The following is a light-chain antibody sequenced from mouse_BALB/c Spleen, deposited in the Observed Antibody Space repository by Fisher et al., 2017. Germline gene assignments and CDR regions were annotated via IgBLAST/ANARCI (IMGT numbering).Light chain of an antibody. J-gene: IGKJ2*01. V-gene: IGKV4-53*01. CDR2: DTS. Sequence: DIVLTQTTALMAASLGEKVTITCSVSSSISSSNLHWYQQKSETSPKPWIYDTSKLASGVPGRFSGSGSGNSYSLTISSMEAEDVATYYCFQGSGYPLTFGGGTKLEIK. CDR1: SSISSSN. CDR3: FQGSGYPLT.